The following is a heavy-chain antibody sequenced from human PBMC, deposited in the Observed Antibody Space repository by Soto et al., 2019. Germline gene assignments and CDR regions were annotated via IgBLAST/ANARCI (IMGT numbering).Heavy chain of an antibody. CDR1: GYPFTSYG. V-gene: IGHV1-18*04. CDR3: ARDGADRDPGGFDP. CDR2: ISAYNGNT. Sequence: QVQLVQSGAEVKKPGASVKVSCKAPGYPFTSYGISWVRQAPGQGLEWLGWISAYNGNTNYAQKLQGRATMTTDTSRSTAYMELRSLRSDDTAVYYCARDGADRDPGGFDPWGQGTLVTVSS. J-gene: IGHJ5*02. D-gene: IGHD3-10*01.